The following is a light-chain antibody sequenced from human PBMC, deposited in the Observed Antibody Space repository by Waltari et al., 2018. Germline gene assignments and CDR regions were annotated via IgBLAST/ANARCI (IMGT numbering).Light chain of an antibody. J-gene: IGKJ1*01. V-gene: IGKV1-5*03. CDR1: ESISDW. CDR2: KTS. Sequence: DIQMTQSPSTLSASVGDRVTITCRASESISDWLALYQQKPGKAPKLLIYKTSNLESGVPSRFSGSGSGTEFTLTISSLQPDDFATYYCQQYNYYSRTFGQGTKVEIK. CDR3: QQYNYYSRT.